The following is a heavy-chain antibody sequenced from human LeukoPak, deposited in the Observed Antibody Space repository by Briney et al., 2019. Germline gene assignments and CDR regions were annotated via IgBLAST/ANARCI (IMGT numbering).Heavy chain of an antibody. V-gene: IGHV3-23*01. CDR1: GFTFSSYA. Sequence: GSLRLSCAASGFTFSSYAMRWVRQAPGKGLNWVTGISGNGDTTYYADSVKGRFTISRDNSKNTLYLQMNNLGVEDTAVYFCARRDYSDSSTYAPLFDNWGQGTLVTVSS. J-gene: IGHJ4*02. CDR2: ISGNGDTT. D-gene: IGHD3-22*01. CDR3: ARRDYSDSSTYAPLFDN.